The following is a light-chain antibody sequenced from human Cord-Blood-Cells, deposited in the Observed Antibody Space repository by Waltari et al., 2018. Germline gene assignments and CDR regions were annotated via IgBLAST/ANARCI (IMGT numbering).Light chain of an antibody. CDR3: CSYAGSSTSWV. J-gene: IGLJ3*02. Sequence: QSALTQPASVSGSPGQSITISCTGTSSDAGSYNLVSWYQQHPGKAPKLMIYEGSKRPSGVSNRFSGSKSGNTASLTISGLQAEDEADYYCCSYAGSSTSWVFGGGTKLTVL. CDR1: SSDAGSYNL. V-gene: IGLV2-23*01. CDR2: EGS.